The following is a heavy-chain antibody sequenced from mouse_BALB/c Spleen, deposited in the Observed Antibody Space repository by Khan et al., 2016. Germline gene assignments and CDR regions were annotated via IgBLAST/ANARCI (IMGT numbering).Heavy chain of an antibody. J-gene: IGHJ2*01. CDR2: IDPANGNT. D-gene: IGHD2-4*01. CDR3: ARGNYDYDGDY. Sequence: VQLQQSGAELVKPGASVKLSCTASGFNIKDTYMHWVKQRPEQGLEWIGRIDPANGNTKYDPKFQSTATITADTSSNTAYLQLSSLTSEDTAVYYCARGNYDYDGDYWGQGTTLTVSS. CDR1: GFNIKDTY. V-gene: IGHV14-3*02.